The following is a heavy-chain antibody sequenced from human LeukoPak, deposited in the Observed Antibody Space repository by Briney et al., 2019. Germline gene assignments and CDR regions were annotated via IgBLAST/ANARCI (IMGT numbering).Heavy chain of an antibody. Sequence: GGSLTLSCAASGFTFSSYAMSWVRQAPGKGLEWVSAISGSGGSTYYAASVKGRFTISRDNSKNTLYLQMNSLRAEDTAVYYCAKASPITIFGVVNLFDYWGQGTLVTVSS. CDR2: ISGSGGST. CDR1: GFTFSSYA. CDR3: AKASPITIFGVVNLFDY. J-gene: IGHJ4*02. D-gene: IGHD3-3*01. V-gene: IGHV3-23*01.